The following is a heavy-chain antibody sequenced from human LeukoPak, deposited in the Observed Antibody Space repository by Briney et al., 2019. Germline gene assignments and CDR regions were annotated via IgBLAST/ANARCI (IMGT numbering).Heavy chain of an antibody. D-gene: IGHD5-24*01. J-gene: IGHJ6*03. Sequence: PSETLSLTCAVYGGSFSGYYWSWIRQPPGKGLEWLGSIYYSGSTYHNPSLKSRVTISVDTSKNQFSLKLSSVTAADTAVYYCAREMRWLQFPWRYYYYYMDVWGKGTTVTISS. CDR2: IYYSGST. CDR1: GGSFSGYY. CDR3: AREMRWLQFPWRYYYYYMDV. V-gene: IGHV4-34*01.